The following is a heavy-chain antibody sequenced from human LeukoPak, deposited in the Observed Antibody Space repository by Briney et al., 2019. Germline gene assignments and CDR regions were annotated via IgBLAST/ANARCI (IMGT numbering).Heavy chain of an antibody. D-gene: IGHD1-26*01. Sequence: ASVKVSCKASGYAFTSYYMHWVRQAPGQGLEWMGIINPSGGSTSYAQKFQGRVTMTRDPSTSTVYMEMSSLRSEDTAVYYCARWEWELLRNFDYWGQGTLVPVSS. J-gene: IGHJ4*02. CDR3: ARWEWELLRNFDY. CDR1: GYAFTSYY. CDR2: INPSGGST. V-gene: IGHV1-46*01.